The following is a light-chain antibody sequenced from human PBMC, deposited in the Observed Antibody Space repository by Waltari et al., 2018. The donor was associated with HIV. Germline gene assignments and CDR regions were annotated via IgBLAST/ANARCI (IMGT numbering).Light chain of an antibody. CDR2: GKN. CDR1: SLRSDY. V-gene: IGLV3-19*01. Sequence: SSELTQDPAVSVALGQTVRITCQADSLRSDYASWYQQKPGQAPVLVIYGKNNRPSGIPDRFSGSSSGNTASLTITGAQAEDEADYYCNSRDSSGNHLVFGTGTKVTVL. CDR3: NSRDSSGNHLV. J-gene: IGLJ1*01.